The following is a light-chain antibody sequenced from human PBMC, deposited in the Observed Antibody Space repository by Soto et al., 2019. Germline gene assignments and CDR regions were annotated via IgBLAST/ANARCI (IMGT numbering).Light chain of an antibody. J-gene: IGLJ2*01. V-gene: IGLV2-23*02. CDR1: NSDVGNYNL. Sequence: QSALTQPASVSGSPGQSITISCTGTNSDVGNYNLVSWYQQHPGKAPKLIIFAISKRPSGVSNRFSGSKSGNTASLTISGLQAEDEAHYYCCLYADSNTLFGGGTKLTVL. CDR3: CLYADSNTL. CDR2: AIS.